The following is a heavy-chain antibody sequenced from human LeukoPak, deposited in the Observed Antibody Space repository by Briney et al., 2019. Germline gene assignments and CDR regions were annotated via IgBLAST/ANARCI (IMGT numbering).Heavy chain of an antibody. D-gene: IGHD6-13*01. CDR1: GFTFSSYG. CDR3: ARVVAAAGTHMDV. Sequence: GSLRLSCAASGFTFSSYGMHWVRQAPGKGLEWVAVILYDGSNKYYADSVKGRFTISRDNSKNTLYLQMNSLRAEDTAVYYCARVVAAAGTHMDVWGQGTTVTVSS. J-gene: IGHJ6*02. CDR2: ILYDGSNK. V-gene: IGHV3-30*03.